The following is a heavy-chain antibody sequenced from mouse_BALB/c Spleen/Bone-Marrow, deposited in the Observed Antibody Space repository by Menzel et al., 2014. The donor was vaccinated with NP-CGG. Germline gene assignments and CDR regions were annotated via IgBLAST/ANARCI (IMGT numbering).Heavy chain of an antibody. CDR2: IYPGDGST. V-gene: IGHV1S56*01. D-gene: IGHD3-2*01. CDR3: ARSGDSSGYGFAY. J-gene: IGHJ3*01. Sequence: VQRVESGPELVKPGALVKISCKASGYTFTSYDINWVKQRPGQGLEWIGWIYPGDGSTKYNEKFKGKATLTADKPSSTAYMQLSSLTSENSAVYFCARSGDSSGYGFAYWGQGTLVTVSA. CDR1: GYTFTSYD.